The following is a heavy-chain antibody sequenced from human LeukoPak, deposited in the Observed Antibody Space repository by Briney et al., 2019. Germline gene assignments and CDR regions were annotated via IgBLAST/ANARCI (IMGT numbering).Heavy chain of an antibody. D-gene: IGHD3-10*01. CDR1: ELAFKNVW. V-gene: IGHV3-7*01. J-gene: IGHJ4*02. Sequence: GGSLRLSCGASELAFKNVWMGWVRQAPGKGLEWVANIKQDGSEKYYVDSVTGRFTISRDNAKNSLYLQMNSLRAEDTAVYYCARELPTGTDYFDYWGQGMLVTVSS. CDR2: IKQDGSEK. CDR3: ARELPTGTDYFDY.